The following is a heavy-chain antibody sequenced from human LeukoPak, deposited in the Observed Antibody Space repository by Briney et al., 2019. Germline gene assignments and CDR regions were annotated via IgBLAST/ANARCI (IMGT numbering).Heavy chain of an antibody. D-gene: IGHD3-22*01. J-gene: IGHJ4*02. CDR1: GYSFTSYW. Sequence: GESLKISCKGSGYSFTSYWIGWVRQMPGKGLEWMGIIYPGDSGTRYSPSFQGQVTISADKSISTAYLQWSSLKASDTAMYYCARVYYDSSGYPSYYFDYWGQGTLVTVSS. CDR2: IYPGDSGT. V-gene: IGHV5-51*01. CDR3: ARVYYDSSGYPSYYFDY.